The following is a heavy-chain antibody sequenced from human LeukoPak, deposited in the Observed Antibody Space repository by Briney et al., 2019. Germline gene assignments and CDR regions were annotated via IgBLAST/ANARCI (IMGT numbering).Heavy chain of an antibody. Sequence: ASVKVSCKTSGYTFVTYDINWVRQAPGEGLEWMGWSSGRNGNTNYAQKFQGRVTMTTDTSTRTAYMELRNLISDDTAVYYCARETEETSTSAPHFDYWGQGTLVTVSS. J-gene: IGHJ4*02. D-gene: IGHD1-14*01. CDR2: SSGRNGNT. V-gene: IGHV1-18*01. CDR1: GYTFVTYD. CDR3: ARETEETSTSAPHFDY.